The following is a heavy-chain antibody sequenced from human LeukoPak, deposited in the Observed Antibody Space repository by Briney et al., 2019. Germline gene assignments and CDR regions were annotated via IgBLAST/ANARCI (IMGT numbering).Heavy chain of an antibody. CDR3: ATGGGGPTYYYDSSGYSNYYFDY. CDR2: FYPEDGET. D-gene: IGHD3-22*01. Sequence: ASVNVSCKVSGYTLTELSMHWVRQAPGKGLEWMGGFYPEDGETIYAQKFQGRVTMTEDTSTDTAYMELSSLRSEDTAVYYCATGGGGPTYYYDSSGYSNYYFDYWGQGTLVTVSS. J-gene: IGHJ4*02. V-gene: IGHV1-24*01. CDR1: GYTLTELS.